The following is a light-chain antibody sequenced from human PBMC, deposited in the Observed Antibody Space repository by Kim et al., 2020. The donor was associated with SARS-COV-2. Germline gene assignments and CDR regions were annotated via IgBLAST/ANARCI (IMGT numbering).Light chain of an antibody. CDR3: QAWDSSIVV. CDR1: RLGDKY. J-gene: IGLJ2*01. Sequence: VSPGQTASITCSGDRLGDKYAFWYQQKPGQSPVLVIYQDSKRPSGIPERFSGSNSGNTATLTISGTQAMDEADYYCQAWDSSIVVFGGGTKLTVL. V-gene: IGLV3-1*01. CDR2: QDS.